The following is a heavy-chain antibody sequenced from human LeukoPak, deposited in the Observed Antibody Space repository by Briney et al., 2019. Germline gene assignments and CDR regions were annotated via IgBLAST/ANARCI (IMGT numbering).Heavy chain of an antibody. Sequence: GESLKISCQGSGSRFTSYWIGWVRQMPGKGLEWMGIIYPGDSDTRYSPSFQGQVTISADKSISTAYLQWSSLKASDTAMYYCARQAQEMALDYWGQGTLVSVSS. V-gene: IGHV5-51*01. CDR1: GSRFTSYW. D-gene: IGHD5-24*01. J-gene: IGHJ4*02. CDR2: IYPGDSDT. CDR3: ARQAQEMALDY.